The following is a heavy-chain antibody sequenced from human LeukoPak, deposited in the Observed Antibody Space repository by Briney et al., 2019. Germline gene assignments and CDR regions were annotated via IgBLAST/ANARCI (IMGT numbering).Heavy chain of an antibody. CDR1: GYTFTSYA. CDR3: ARDRYSSGHNDY. D-gene: IGHD6-19*01. J-gene: IGHJ4*02. CDR2: INAGNGNT. V-gene: IGHV1-3*01. Sequence: ASVKVSCKASGYTFTSYAMHWVRQAPGQRLEWMGWINAGNGNTKYSQKFQGRVTMTTDTSTSTAYMELRSLRSDDTAVYYCARDRYSSGHNDYWGQGTLVTVSS.